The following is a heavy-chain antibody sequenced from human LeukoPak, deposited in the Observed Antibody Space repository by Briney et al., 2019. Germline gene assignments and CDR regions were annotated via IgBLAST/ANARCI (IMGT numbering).Heavy chain of an antibody. V-gene: IGHV4-59*01. CDR2: ICYSGST. CDR1: GGSISSYY. J-gene: IGHJ4*02. D-gene: IGHD6-13*01. Sequence: PSETLSLTCTVSGGSISSYYWSWIRQPPGKGLEWIGYICYSGSTNYNPSLKSRVTISVDTSKNQFSLKLSSVTAADTAVYYCARDRGGYSSSWYDYWGQGTLVTVSS. CDR3: ARDRGGYSSSWYDY.